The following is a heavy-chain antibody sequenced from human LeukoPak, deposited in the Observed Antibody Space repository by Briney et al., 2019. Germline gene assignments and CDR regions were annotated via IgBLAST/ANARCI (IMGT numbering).Heavy chain of an antibody. J-gene: IGHJ5*02. CDR1: GYTFTNSD. D-gene: IGHD1-14*01. V-gene: IGHV1-18*01. Sequence: ASVKVSCXASGYTFTNSDITWVRQAPGQGLEWMGRISTSNGDTNYAAKLQGRVTMTTDTSTSTVYMELGSLTFDDTAVYFCARDPYHRLGPPLDLWGQGTLVTVSS. CDR2: ISTSNGDT. CDR3: ARDPYHRLGPPLDL.